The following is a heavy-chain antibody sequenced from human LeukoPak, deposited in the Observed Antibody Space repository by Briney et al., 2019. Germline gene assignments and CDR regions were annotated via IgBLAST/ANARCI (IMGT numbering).Heavy chain of an antibody. CDR2: INDSGSN. D-gene: IGHD5-18*01. J-gene: IGHJ5*02. CDR3: ARGRKVPRGYSYPGGYNWFDP. V-gene: IGHV4-34*01. Sequence: SETLSLTCAVYGGSFSGYYWSWIRQPPGKGLEWIGEINDSGSNNYNTSPKSRVTISVDTSKIQFSLKLSSVTAADTAVYYCARGRKVPRGYSYPGGYNWFDPWGQGTLVTVSS. CDR1: GGSFSGYY.